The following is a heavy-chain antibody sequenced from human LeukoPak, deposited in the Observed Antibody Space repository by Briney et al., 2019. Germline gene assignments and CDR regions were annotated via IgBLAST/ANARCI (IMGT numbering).Heavy chain of an antibody. Sequence: ASVKVSCKASGYTFTGYYTHWVRQAPGQGLEWMGWINPNSGGTNYAQKFQGRVTMTRDTSISTAYMELSRLRSDDTAVYYCARASGSYGGYFDYWGQGTLVTVSS. V-gene: IGHV1-2*02. D-gene: IGHD4-23*01. CDR3: ARASGSYGGYFDY. CDR1: GYTFTGYY. J-gene: IGHJ4*02. CDR2: INPNSGGT.